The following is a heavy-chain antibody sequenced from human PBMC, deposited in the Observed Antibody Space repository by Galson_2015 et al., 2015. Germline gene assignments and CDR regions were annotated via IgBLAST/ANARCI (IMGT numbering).Heavy chain of an antibody. CDR3: ARVGYDSVGYTPWYYDL. D-gene: IGHD3-22*01. V-gene: IGHV3-48*02. Sequence: SLRLSCAASGFTFSSYSMTWVRQAPGKRPEWVSYISGSSTIYYADSMKGRLTVSRDNAKNSLYLQLKSLRDEETAVYYYARVGYDSVGYTPWYYDLWGRGTLVTVSS. J-gene: IGHJ2*01. CDR1: GFTFSSYS. CDR2: ISGSSTI.